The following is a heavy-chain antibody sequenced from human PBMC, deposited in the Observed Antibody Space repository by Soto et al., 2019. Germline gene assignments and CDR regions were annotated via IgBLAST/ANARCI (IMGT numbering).Heavy chain of an antibody. CDR3: ARGWATILGVIAS. Sequence: ASVKVSCKASGYSFFTYDINCVLQSPLQWLEWMGSILASGGNTDYAQRFRGRVTMTRDTSTTNTVSLELTSMTTDDTAVYYCARGWATILGVIASWGQGTRVTVSS. V-gene: IGHV1-46*01. CDR2: ILASGGNT. J-gene: IGHJ5*02. CDR1: GYSFFTYD. D-gene: IGHD3-3*02.